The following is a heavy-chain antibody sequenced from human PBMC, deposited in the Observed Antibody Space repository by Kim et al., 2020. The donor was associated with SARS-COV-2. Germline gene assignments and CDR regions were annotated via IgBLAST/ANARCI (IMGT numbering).Heavy chain of an antibody. D-gene: IGHD2-2*01. CDR2: IIPIFGTA. J-gene: IGHJ4*02. Sequence: SVKVSCKASGGTFSSYAISWVRQAPGQGLEWMGGIIPIFGTANYAQKFQGRVTITADESTSTAYMELSSLRSEDTAVYYCARATSLGYCSSTSCAVYFDYWGQGTLVTVSS. CDR1: GGTFSSYA. V-gene: IGHV1-69*13. CDR3: ARATSLGYCSSTSCAVYFDY.